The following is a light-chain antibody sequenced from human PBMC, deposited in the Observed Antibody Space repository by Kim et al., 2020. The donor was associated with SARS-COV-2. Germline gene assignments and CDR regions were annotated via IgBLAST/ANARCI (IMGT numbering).Light chain of an antibody. CDR3: QQYHNWPPLT. Sequence: VSPGERATLSCRASQSVGSDLAWYQQKPGQAPRLLIYGASTRATGIPARFSGSGSGTEFTLTIGSLQSEDFAVYYCQQYHNWPPLTFGGGTKLEIK. CDR1: QSVGSD. CDR2: GAS. V-gene: IGKV3-15*01. J-gene: IGKJ4*01.